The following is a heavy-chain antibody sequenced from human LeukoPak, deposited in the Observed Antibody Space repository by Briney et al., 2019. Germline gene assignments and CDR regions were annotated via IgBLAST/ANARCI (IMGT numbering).Heavy chain of an antibody. CDR3: AKDVFRRDAFDI. CDR1: GFTFSSYA. CDR2: ISGSGGST. J-gene: IGHJ3*02. V-gene: IGHV3-23*01. Sequence: PGGSLRLSCVASGFTFSSYAMSWVRQAPGKGLEWVSAISGSGGSTYYADSVKGRFTISRDNSKNTLYLQMNSLRAEDTAVYYCAKDVFRRDAFDIWGQGTMVTVSS.